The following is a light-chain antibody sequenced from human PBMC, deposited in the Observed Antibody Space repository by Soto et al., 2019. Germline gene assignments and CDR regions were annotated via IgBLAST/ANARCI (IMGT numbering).Light chain of an antibody. Sequence: QPVLTQSPSASASLGASVKLTCTLSSGHSSYAIAWHQQQPEKGPRYLMKLNSDGSHSKGDGIPDHFSGSSSGAERFLTISSLQSEDEADYYCQTWGTGPLFGGGTKLTVL. CDR2: LNSDGSH. J-gene: IGLJ3*02. CDR1: SGHSSYA. V-gene: IGLV4-69*01. CDR3: QTWGTGPL.